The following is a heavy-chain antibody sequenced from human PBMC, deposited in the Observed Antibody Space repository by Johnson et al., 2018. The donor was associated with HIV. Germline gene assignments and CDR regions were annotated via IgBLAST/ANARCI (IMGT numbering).Heavy chain of an antibody. V-gene: IGHV3-66*01. Sequence: VQLVESGGGLVQPGGSLRLSCAASGFTVSSNYMSWVRQGPGKGLEWVSVINSGGSTYYADSVKGRFNISRDNSKNTLYLQMNSLRAEDTAVYFCARGCRDGYTCDAFDVWGQGTRVTVSS. D-gene: IGHD5-24*01. CDR2: INSGGST. CDR3: ARGCRDGYTCDAFDV. CDR1: GFTVSSNY. J-gene: IGHJ3*01.